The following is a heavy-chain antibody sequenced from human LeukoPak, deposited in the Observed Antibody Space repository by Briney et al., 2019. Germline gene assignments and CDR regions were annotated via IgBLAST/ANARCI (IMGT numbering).Heavy chain of an antibody. J-gene: IGHJ4*02. D-gene: IGHD6-19*01. CDR2: ISGSGGST. Sequence: PGGSLRLSCAASGFTFSTYDMTWVRQAPGKGLEWVSSISGSGGSTHYADSVKGRFTTSRDNSKNTLYLQMNGLRAEDTAVYYCAKDLAAVPGNKYFPYWGQGTLVTVSS. CDR1: GFTFSTYD. V-gene: IGHV3-23*01. CDR3: AKDLAAVPGNKYFPY.